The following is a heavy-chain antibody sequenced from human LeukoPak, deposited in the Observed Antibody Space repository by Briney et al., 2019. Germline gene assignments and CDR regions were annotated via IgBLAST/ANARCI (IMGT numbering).Heavy chain of an antibody. CDR1: GLTFSSYG. Sequence: GGSLRLSCAASGLTFSSYGMHWVRQAPGKGLEWVAFIRDDGSNKYYADSVKGRFTISRDNSKNTLYLQMNSLRAEDTAVYYCAKGPYYDFWSGYYSPYMDGWGKGTTVTVSS. J-gene: IGHJ6*03. V-gene: IGHV3-30*02. CDR2: IRDDGSNK. D-gene: IGHD3-3*01. CDR3: AKGPYYDFWSGYYSPYMDG.